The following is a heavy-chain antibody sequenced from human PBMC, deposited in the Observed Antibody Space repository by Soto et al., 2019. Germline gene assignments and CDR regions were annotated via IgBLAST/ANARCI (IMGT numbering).Heavy chain of an antibody. J-gene: IGHJ5*02. CDR3: TRDHYDFWSGYWGLDWFDP. CDR1: GFTFGDYA. V-gene: IGHV3-49*03. D-gene: IGHD3-3*01. Sequence: GGSLRLSCTASGFTFGDYAMSWFRQAPGKGLEWVGFIRSKAYGGTTEYAASVKGRFTISRDDSKSIAYLQMNSLKTEDTAVYYCTRDHYDFWSGYWGLDWFDPWGQGTLVTVSS. CDR2: IRSKAYGGTT.